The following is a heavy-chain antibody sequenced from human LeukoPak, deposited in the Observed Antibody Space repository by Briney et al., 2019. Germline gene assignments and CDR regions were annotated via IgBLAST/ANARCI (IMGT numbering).Heavy chain of an antibody. CDR2: IKSKTDGGTT. J-gene: IGHJ5*02. D-gene: IGHD2-2*01. V-gene: IGHV3-15*01. CDR3: TTLNFIVVVPAGWFDP. CDR1: GFTFSNAW. Sequence: GGSLRLSCAASGFTFSNAWMSWVRQAPGKGLEWVGRIKSKTDGGTTDYAAPVKGRFTISRDDSKNTLYLQMNGLKTEDTAVYYCTTLNFIVVVPAGWFDPWGQGTLVTVSS.